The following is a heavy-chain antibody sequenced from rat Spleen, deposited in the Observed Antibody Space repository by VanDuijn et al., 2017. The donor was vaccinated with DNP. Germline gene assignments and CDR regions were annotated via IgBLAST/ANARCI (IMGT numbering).Heavy chain of an antibody. Sequence: EVQLVESGGGLVQPGRSLKLSCAASGFTFSNYGMAWVRQAPKKGLEWVASISASGGATYYRDSVKGRFTVSRNNAESTLYLQMDSLRSEDTATYYCAATTGYWFAYWGQGTLVTVSS. CDR3: AATTGYWFAY. D-gene: IGHD1-1*01. V-gene: IGHV5-19*01. CDR2: ISASGGAT. CDR1: GFTFSNYG. J-gene: IGHJ3*01.